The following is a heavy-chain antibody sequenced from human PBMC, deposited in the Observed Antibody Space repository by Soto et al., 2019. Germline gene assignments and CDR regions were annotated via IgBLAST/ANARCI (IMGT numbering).Heavy chain of an antibody. D-gene: IGHD3-3*01. Sequence: GGSLRLSCAASGFTFSNAWMSWVRQAPGKGLEWVGRIKSKTDGGTTDYAAPVKGRFTISRDDSKNTLYLQMNSLKTEDTAVYYCTTDERGRYYDFWSGYPQYYYMDVWGKGTTVTVSS. CDR3: TTDERGRYYDFWSGYPQYYYMDV. V-gene: IGHV3-15*01. CDR1: GFTFSNAW. J-gene: IGHJ6*03. CDR2: IKSKTDGGTT.